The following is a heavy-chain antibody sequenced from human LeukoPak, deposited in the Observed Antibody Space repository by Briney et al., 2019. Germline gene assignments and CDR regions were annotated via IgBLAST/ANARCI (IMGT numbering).Heavy chain of an antibody. V-gene: IGHV3-30*02. CDR2: IRYDGSNK. J-gene: IGHJ4*02. CDR1: GFTFSSYG. D-gene: IGHD3-22*01. CDR3: AKTYYDSSGYYYGPRRSQPLDY. Sequence: PGGSLRLSCAASGFTFSSYGMHWVRQAPGKGLEWVAFIRYDGSNKYYADSVKGRFTISRDNSKNTLYLQMNSLRAEDTAVYYCAKTYYDSSGYYYGPRRSQPLDYWGQGTLVTVSS.